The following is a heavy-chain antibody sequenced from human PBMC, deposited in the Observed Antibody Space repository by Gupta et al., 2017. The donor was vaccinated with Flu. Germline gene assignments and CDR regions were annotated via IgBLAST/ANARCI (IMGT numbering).Heavy chain of an antibody. J-gene: IGHJ4*02. CDR3: ARGTRYCSGGSCNTFDF. CDR1: V. D-gene: IGHD2-15*01. Sequence: VMTWLRQAPGQVLEWVGGSIPIFGTPNYEQKYVGRVSITADKSTSTVYMALCSLRCGDPAVYSCARGTRYCSGGSCNTFDFWGQGTLVTVSS. V-gene: IGHV1-69*06. CDR2: SIPIFGTP.